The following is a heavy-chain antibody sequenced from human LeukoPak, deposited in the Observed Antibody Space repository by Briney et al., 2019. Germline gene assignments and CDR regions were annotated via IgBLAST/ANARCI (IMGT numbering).Heavy chain of an antibody. J-gene: IGHJ4*02. CDR3: AKDSGSYYAKREGYYFDY. D-gene: IGHD1-26*01. CDR2: ISYDGSNK. V-gene: IGHV3-30*18. CDR1: GFTFSSYG. Sequence: ARALRLSCAASGFTFSSYGMHWVRQAPGKGLEWEAGISYDGSNKYYADSVKGRFTISRDNSKNTLYLQMNSLRAEDTAVYYCAKDSGSYYAKREGYYFDYWGQGTLVTVSS.